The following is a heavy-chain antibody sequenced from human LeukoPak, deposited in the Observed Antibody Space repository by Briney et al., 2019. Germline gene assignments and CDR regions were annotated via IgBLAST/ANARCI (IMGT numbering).Heavy chain of an antibody. Sequence: SETLSLTCTVSGGSISSSSYYWGWIRQPPGKGLEWIGSIYYSGSTYYNPSLKSRVTISVDTSKNQFSLKLSSVTAADTAVYYCARGRRYDILTGYEEDWYFDLWGRGTLVTVSS. V-gene: IGHV4-39*07. D-gene: IGHD3-9*01. CDR1: GGSISSSSYY. CDR3: ARGRRYDILTGYEEDWYFDL. J-gene: IGHJ2*01. CDR2: IYYSGST.